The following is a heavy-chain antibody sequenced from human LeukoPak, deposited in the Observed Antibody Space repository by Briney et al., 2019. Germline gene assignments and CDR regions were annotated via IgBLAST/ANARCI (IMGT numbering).Heavy chain of an antibody. CDR2: ISGSGGST. Sequence: PGGSLRLSCAASGFTFSSYAMSWVRQAPGKGLEWVSAISGSGGSTYNADPAKGRFTTYRDNSKNTLYLQMNSLRAEDTAVYYCAKDSATIFGVVIPYYYYYYGMDVWGQGTTVTVSS. CDR3: AKDSATIFGVVIPYYYYYYGMDV. J-gene: IGHJ6*02. V-gene: IGHV3-23*01. D-gene: IGHD3-3*01. CDR1: GFTFSSYA.